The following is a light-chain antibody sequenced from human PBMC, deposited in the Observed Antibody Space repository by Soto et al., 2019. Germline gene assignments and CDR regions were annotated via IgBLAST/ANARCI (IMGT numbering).Light chain of an antibody. V-gene: IGLV1-40*01. CDR1: SSNIGAGSD. J-gene: IGLJ1*01. CDR2: ANI. CDR3: QSYDYSLSRYV. Sequence: QSVLTQPPSVSGAPGQRVTISCTGSSSNIGAGSDVHWYQQLPGTVPKLLIFANINRPSGVPDRFSASKSGTSASLASTGLQADDEAYYYCQSYDYSLSRYVFGTGAKLTVL.